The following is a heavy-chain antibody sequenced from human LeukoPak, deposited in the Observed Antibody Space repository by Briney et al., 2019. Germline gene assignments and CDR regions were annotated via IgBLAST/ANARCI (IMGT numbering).Heavy chain of an antibody. CDR1: GGSISSYY. Sequence: SETLSLTCTVSGGSISSYYWSWIRQPAGKELEWIGRIYTSGSTNYNPSLKSRVTISVDTSKNQFSLKLSSVTAADTAVYYCARDRGDGYDYFWDYWGQGTLVTVSS. CDR2: IYTSGST. CDR3: ARDRGDGYDYFWDY. D-gene: IGHD5-12*01. V-gene: IGHV4-4*07. J-gene: IGHJ4*02.